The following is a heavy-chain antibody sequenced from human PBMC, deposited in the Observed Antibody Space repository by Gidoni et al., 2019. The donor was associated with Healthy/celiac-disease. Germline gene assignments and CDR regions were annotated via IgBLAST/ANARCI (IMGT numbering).Heavy chain of an antibody. V-gene: IGHV3-9*01. J-gene: IGHJ4*02. CDR2: ISWNSGSI. CDR1: GFTFDDYA. D-gene: IGHD4-17*01. CDR3: AKAFGDYVRSGYYFDY. Sequence: EVQLVESGGGLVQPGRSLRLSCAASGFTFDDYAMHWVRQAPGKGLEWVSGISWNSGSIGYADSVKGRFTISRDNAKNSLYLQMNSLRAEDTALYYCAKAFGDYVRSGYYFDYWGQGTLVTVSS.